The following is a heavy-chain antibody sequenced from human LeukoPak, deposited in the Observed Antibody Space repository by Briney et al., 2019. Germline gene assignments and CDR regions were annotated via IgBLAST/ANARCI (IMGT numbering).Heavy chain of an antibody. Sequence: GESLKISCKGSGYSFTSYWIGWARQMPGKGLEWMGIIYSGDSDTRYSPSFQGQVTISADKSISTAYLQWSSLKASDTAMYYCATSYTPDAFDIWGQGTMVTVSS. CDR1: GYSFTSYW. CDR3: ATSYTPDAFDI. J-gene: IGHJ3*02. D-gene: IGHD2-2*02. CDR2: IYSGDSDT. V-gene: IGHV5-51*01.